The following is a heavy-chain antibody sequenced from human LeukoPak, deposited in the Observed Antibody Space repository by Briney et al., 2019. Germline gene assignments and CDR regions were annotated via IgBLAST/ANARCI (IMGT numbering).Heavy chain of an antibody. D-gene: IGHD6-13*01. V-gene: IGHV3-21*01. J-gene: IGHJ4*02. CDR1: GVTFSSYS. CDR3: ARDKYSSTSDY. CDR2: ISSSSSYI. Sequence: GGSLRLSCAASGVTFSSYSMNWVRQAPGKGLEWVSSISSSSSYIYYADSVKGRFTISRDNAKNSLYLQMNSLRAEDTAVYYCARDKYSSTSDYWGQGTLVTVSS.